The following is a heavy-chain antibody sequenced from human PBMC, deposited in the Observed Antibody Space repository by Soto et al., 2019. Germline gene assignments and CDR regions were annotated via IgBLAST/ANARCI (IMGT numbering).Heavy chain of an antibody. Sequence: ASVKVSCKASGYTFTSYGIHWVRQAPGQRLEWMGWINAANGDTKYSPKFQGRVTITRDTSASTAYMELSSLRSEDTAVYYCVRRQVSATGIDWFNPGGQETLVTVSS. CDR2: INAANGDT. CDR3: VRRQVSATGIDWFNP. J-gene: IGHJ5*02. CDR1: GYTFTSYG. V-gene: IGHV1-3*01. D-gene: IGHD6-13*01.